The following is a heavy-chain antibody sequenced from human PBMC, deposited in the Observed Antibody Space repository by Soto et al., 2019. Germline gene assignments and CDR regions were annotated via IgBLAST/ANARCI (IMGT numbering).Heavy chain of an antibody. Sequence: SETLSLTCTVSCGSISGYYWSWLRQPAGKGLEWIGRVNSSGSTNYDPSLKSRVTMSLDTSKKQFSLKLSSVTAADTAAYYCAREGGYYDSSGSGVYHYYGVDVWGRGTTVTVSS. D-gene: IGHD3-22*01. CDR2: VNSSGST. J-gene: IGHJ6*02. V-gene: IGHV4-4*07. CDR3: AREGGYYDSSGSGVYHYYGVDV. CDR1: CGSISGYY.